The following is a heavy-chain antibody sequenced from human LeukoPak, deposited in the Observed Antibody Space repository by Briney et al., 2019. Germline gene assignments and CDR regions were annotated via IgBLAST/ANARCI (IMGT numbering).Heavy chain of an antibody. CDR2: ISGSGGST. CDR3: APSWPNGLISSWDLSYFDY. J-gene: IGHJ4*02. D-gene: IGHD6-13*01. Sequence: GGSLRLSCAASGLTFSSYPMSWVRQAPGKGLEWVSTISGSGGSTYYADSVKGRFTISRDNSKNTLYLQMNSLRAEDTAVYYCAPSWPNGLISSWDLSYFDYWGQGTLVTVSS. V-gene: IGHV3-23*01. CDR1: GLTFSSYP.